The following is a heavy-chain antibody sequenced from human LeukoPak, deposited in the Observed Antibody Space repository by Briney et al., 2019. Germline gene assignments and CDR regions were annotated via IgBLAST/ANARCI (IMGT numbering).Heavy chain of an antibody. CDR2: IRYDGSDK. CDR3: ARFEGSFDY. V-gene: IGHV3-30*02. J-gene: IGHJ4*02. D-gene: IGHD3-16*01. Sequence: GGSLRLSCAASGFTFSSYGMHWVRQAPGKGLEWVAFIRYDGSDKYYADSVKGRFTISRDNAKNSLYLQMNSLRAEDTAVYYCARFEGSFDYWGQGTLVTVSS. CDR1: GFTFSSYG.